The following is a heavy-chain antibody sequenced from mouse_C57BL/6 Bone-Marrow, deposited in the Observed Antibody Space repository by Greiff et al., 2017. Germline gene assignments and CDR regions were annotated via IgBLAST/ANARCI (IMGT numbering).Heavy chain of an antibody. Sequence: QVQLQQSGAELARPGASVKLSCKASGYTFTSYGISWVKQRPGHGLEWIGDIYPGGGYTNYNEKFKGKDTLTADKSSSTAYMQFSSLTSEDSAIYYCASGPYYFDYWGQGTTLTVSS. D-gene: IGHD3-1*01. V-gene: IGHV1-63*01. J-gene: IGHJ2*01. CDR2: IYPGGGYT. CDR1: GYTFTSYG. CDR3: ASGPYYFDY.